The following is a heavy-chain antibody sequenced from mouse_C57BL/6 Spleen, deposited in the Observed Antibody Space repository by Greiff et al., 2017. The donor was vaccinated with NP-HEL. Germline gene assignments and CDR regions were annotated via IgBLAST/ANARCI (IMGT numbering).Heavy chain of an antibody. D-gene: IGHD1-1*01. CDR3: ARRRSSAYAMDY. CDR2: INPGSGGT. Sequence: QVLLKESGAELVRPGTSVKVSCKASGYAFTNYLIEWVKQRPGQGLEWIGVINPGSGGTNYNEKFKGKATLTADKSSSTAYMQLSSLTSEDSAVYFCARRRSSAYAMDYWGQGTSVTVSS. CDR1: GYAFTNYL. V-gene: IGHV1-54*01. J-gene: IGHJ4*01.